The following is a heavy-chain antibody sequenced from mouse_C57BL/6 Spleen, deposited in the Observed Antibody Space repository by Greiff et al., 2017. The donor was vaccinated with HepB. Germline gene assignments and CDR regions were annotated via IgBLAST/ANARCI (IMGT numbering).Heavy chain of an antibody. J-gene: IGHJ3*01. CDR1: GFTFSSYA. CDR2: ISDGGSYT. Sequence: EVQVVESGGGLVKPGGSLKLSCAASGFTFSSYAMSWVRQTPEKRLEWVATISDGGSYTYYPDNVKGRFTISRDNAKNNLYLQMSHLKSEDTAMYYCARDYYSNYVGFAYWGQGTLVTVSA. V-gene: IGHV5-4*01. D-gene: IGHD2-5*01. CDR3: ARDYYSNYVGFAY.